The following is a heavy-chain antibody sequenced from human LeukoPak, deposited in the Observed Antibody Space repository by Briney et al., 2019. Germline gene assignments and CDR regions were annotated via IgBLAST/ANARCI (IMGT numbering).Heavy chain of an antibody. CDR3: ARPGTLTYYYDSSGPGAAFDI. CDR2: INHSGST. V-gene: IGHV4-34*01. J-gene: IGHJ3*02. CDR1: GGSFSGYY. D-gene: IGHD3-22*01. Sequence: SETLSLTCAVYGGSFSGYYWSWIRQPPGKGLEWIGEINHSGSTNYNPSLKSRVTISVDTSKNQFSLKLSSVTAADTAVYYCARPGTLTYYYDSSGPGAAFDIWGQGTMVTVSS.